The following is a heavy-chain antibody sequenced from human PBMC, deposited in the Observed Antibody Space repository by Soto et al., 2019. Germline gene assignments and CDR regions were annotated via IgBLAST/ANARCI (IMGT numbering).Heavy chain of an antibody. CDR2: INWNGGST. CDR1: GFTFDDYG. Sequence: GGSLRLSCAASGFTFDDYGMSWVRQAPGKGLEWVSGINWNGGSTGYADSVKGRFSISRENAKNSLYLQMNSLRAEDTALYYCARDIPRAYYYDSSGPSAPPDYWGQGTLVTVSS. D-gene: IGHD3-22*01. J-gene: IGHJ4*02. V-gene: IGHV3-20*04. CDR3: ARDIPRAYYYDSSGPSAPPDY.